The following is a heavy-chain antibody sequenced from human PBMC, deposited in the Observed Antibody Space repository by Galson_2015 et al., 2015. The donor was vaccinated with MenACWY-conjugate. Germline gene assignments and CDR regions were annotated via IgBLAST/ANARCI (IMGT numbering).Heavy chain of an antibody. Sequence: SETLSLTCTVSGGSISSSTYYWDWIRQPPGKGLEWIGSIYYSGNTYYNPSLKSRVTISVDTSKNQFSLKLSSVTAADTAVYYCARAHGYSSGFDAFDIWGQGTMVTVSS. V-gene: IGHV4-39*07. J-gene: IGHJ3*02. D-gene: IGHD6-19*01. CDR3: ARAHGYSSGFDAFDI. CDR1: GGSISSSTYY. CDR2: IYYSGNT.